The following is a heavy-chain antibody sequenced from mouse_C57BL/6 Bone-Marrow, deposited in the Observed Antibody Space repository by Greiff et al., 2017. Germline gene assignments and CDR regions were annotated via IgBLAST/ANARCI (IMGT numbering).Heavy chain of an antibody. Sequence: VQLQQSGAELVRPGASVKLSCTASGFNIKDDYMHWVKQRPEQGLEWIGWFDPENGDTEYASKFQGKATITADTSSNTAYLQLSSLTSEDTAVYYCTTDSLAMDYWGQGTSVTVSS. D-gene: IGHD6-2*01. V-gene: IGHV14-4*01. CDR3: TTDSLAMDY. CDR1: GFNIKDDY. J-gene: IGHJ4*01. CDR2: FDPENGDT.